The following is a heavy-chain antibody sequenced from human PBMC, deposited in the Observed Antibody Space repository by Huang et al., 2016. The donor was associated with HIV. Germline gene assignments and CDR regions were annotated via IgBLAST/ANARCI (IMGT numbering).Heavy chain of an antibody. J-gene: IGHJ3*01. CDR1: GFTFSPFN. V-gene: IGHV3-48*02. Sequence: EEKLEQSGGGLVQPGGSLRLSCAASGFTFSPFNMNWVRQAPGKGLEWISYISSSSDTIYYADSGRGRFTISRDNAQKSLYLQMNSLRDEDSAVYYCARGDCSTTACYTPFDLLGQGTPVTVSS. D-gene: IGHD2-2*01. CDR3: ARGDCSTTACYTPFDL. CDR2: ISSSSDTI.